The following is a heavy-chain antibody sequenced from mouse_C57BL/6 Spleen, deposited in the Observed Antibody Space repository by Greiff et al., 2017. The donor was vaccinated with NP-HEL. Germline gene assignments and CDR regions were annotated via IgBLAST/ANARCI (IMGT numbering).Heavy chain of an antibody. Sequence: QVQLQQPGTELVKPGASVKLSCKASGYTFTSYWMHWVKQRPGQGLEWIGNINPSNGGTNYNEKFKSKATLTVDKSSSTAYMQLSSLTSEDSAVYYCARASTTVVAWDYAMDYWGQGTSVTVSS. D-gene: IGHD1-1*01. CDR1: GYTFTSYW. CDR2: INPSNGGT. CDR3: ARASTTVVAWDYAMDY. J-gene: IGHJ4*01. V-gene: IGHV1-53*01.